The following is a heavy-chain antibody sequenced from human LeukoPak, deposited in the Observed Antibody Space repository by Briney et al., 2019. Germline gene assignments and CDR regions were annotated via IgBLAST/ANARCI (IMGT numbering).Heavy chain of an antibody. J-gene: IGHJ6*02. CDR2: ISSSSSTI. Sequence: GGSLRLSCAASGFTFSSYSMNWVRQAPGKGLEWVSYISSSSSTIYYADSVKGRFTISRDNAKNSLYLQMNSLRAEDTAVYYCARAIFGVVIIYYGMDVWGQGTPVTVSS. CDR3: ARAIFGVVIIYYGMDV. D-gene: IGHD3-3*01. CDR1: GFTFSSYS. V-gene: IGHV3-48*01.